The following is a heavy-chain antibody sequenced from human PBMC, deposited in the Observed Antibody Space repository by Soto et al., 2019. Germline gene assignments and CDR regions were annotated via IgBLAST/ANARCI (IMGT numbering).Heavy chain of an antibody. CDR3: ARDSLNYGGFDY. D-gene: IGHD4-17*01. CDR1: GFTVSNNY. Sequence: GGSLRLSCAASGFTVSNNYMSWVRQAPGKGPEWVSFIYADGSTYYPDSVKGRFTISRDNSKNTLYLQMNSLRAEDTAVYYCARDSLNYGGFDYWGQGILVTVSS. J-gene: IGHJ4*02. CDR2: IYADGST. V-gene: IGHV3-66*01.